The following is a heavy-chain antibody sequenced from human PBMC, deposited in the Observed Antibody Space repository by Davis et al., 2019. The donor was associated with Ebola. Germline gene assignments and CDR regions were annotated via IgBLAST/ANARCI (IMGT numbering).Heavy chain of an antibody. CDR1: GGTFSSYA. CDR2: IIPILGIA. V-gene: IGHV1-69*04. Sequence: AASVKVSCKASGGTFSSYAISLVRQAPGQGLEWMGKIIPILGIANYAQKFQGRVTITADKSTSTAYMELSSLRSADTAVYYCAREVSLAGLVAYFDSWGQGTLVTVSS. D-gene: IGHD5-12*01. J-gene: IGHJ4*02. CDR3: AREVSLAGLVAYFDS.